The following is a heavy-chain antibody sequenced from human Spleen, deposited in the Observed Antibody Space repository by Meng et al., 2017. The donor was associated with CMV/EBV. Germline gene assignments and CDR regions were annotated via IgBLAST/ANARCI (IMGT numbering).Heavy chain of an antibody. J-gene: IGHJ3*02. CDR1: GGSITSYY. D-gene: IGHD3-16*01. CDR2: IYFTGST. Sequence: SETLSLTCVVSGGSITSYYWSWIRQPPGKGLEWIGYIYFTGSTNYTPSLKSRVSMSVDTSKSQFSLELNSVTAADTAVYYCARDFLGGADAFDIWGQGTMVTVSS. V-gene: IGHV4-59*01. CDR3: ARDFLGGADAFDI.